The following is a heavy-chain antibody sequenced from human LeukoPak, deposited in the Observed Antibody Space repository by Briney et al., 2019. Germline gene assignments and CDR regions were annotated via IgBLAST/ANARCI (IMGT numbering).Heavy chain of an antibody. J-gene: IGHJ3*02. D-gene: IGHD2-15*01. Sequence: SETLSLTCTVSGGSISSYYWSWIRQPPGKGLEWIGEINHSGSTNYNPSLKSRVTISVDTSKNQFSLKLSSVTAADTAVYYCAIVGYCSGGSCYLDAFDIWGQGTMVTVSS. CDR1: GGSISSYY. V-gene: IGHV4-34*01. CDR3: AIVGYCSGGSCYLDAFDI. CDR2: INHSGST.